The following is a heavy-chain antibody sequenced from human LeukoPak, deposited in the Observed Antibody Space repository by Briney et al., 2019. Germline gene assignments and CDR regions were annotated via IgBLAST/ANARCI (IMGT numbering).Heavy chain of an antibody. Sequence: SETLSLTCAVYGGSFSGYYWGWVRQPPEKGLEWIGSIYYSGSTYYNSSLKSRLTISVDTSKNQFSLTLTSVTAADTAVYYCVRHEYSSSNWFDPWGQGTLVTVSS. J-gene: IGHJ5*02. CDR3: VRHEYSSSNWFDP. D-gene: IGHD6-13*01. CDR1: GGSFSGYY. V-gene: IGHV4-39*01. CDR2: IYYSGST.